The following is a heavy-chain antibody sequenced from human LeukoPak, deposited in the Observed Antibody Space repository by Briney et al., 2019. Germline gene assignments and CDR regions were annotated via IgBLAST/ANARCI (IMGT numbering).Heavy chain of an antibody. CDR3: AKEGLLLGRITMIVVVPEVY. J-gene: IGHJ4*02. V-gene: IGHV3-23*01. D-gene: IGHD3-22*01. CDR1: GFTFSNFG. Sequence: GGTLRLSCAASGFTFSNFGMSWVRQAPGKGLEWVSAISGSGGSTYYADSVKGRFTISRDNSKNTLYLQMNSLRAEDTAAYYCAKEGLLLGRITMIVVVPEVYWGQGTLVTVSS. CDR2: ISGSGGST.